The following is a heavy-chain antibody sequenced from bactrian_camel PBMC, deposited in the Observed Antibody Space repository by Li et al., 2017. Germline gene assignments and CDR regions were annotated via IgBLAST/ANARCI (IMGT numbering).Heavy chain of an antibody. CDR1: GYTLPMN. V-gene: IGHV3S53*01. CDR2: IDRGGRT. D-gene: IGHD7*01. J-gene: IGHJ4*01. Sequence: HVQLVESGGDSVQAGESLRLSCVASGYTLPMNMGWFRQAPGKKREGVARIDRGGRTTYADSVKGRFTISKDNAKKSLSLQMTSLQPADSGMYFCAAAGTWCGGTWIKYAYWGQGTQVTVS. CDR3: AAAGTWCGGTWIKYAY.